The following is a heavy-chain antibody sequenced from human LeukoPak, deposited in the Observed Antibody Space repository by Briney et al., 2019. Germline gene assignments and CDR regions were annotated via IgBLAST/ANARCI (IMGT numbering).Heavy chain of an antibody. J-gene: IGHJ4*02. CDR3: ARFAVTTAGDY. Sequence: GGSLRLSCAASGFTFNNYALSWVRQAPGKGPEWVSRITGDGSGANYADSVKGRFTISRDNAKNTLYLQMNSLRAEDTAVYYCARFAVTTAGDYWGQGTLVTVSS. CDR2: ITGDGSGA. CDR1: GFTFNNYA. V-gene: IGHV3-74*01. D-gene: IGHD1-1*01.